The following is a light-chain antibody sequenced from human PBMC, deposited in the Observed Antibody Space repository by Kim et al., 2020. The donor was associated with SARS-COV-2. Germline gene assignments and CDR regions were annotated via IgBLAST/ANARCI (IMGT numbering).Light chain of an antibody. Sequence: ASVKLPCTLNSGYSNYACAWHQQQPEKGPRYLMKLNSDGSHSKGDGIPDRFSGSSSGAERYLTISSLQSEDEADYYCQTWLTGPWVFGGGTKLTVL. J-gene: IGLJ3*02. V-gene: IGLV4-69*02. CDR1: SGYSNYA. CDR3: QTWLTGPWV. CDR2: LNSDGSH.